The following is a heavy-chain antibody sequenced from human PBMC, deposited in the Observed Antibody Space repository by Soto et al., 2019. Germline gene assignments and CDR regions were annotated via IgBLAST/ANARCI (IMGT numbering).Heavy chain of an antibody. CDR3: ARDGGVFDYSTFDY. D-gene: IGHD4-4*01. CDR2: IIPIFGTA. J-gene: IGHJ4*02. V-gene: IGHV1-69*12. CDR1: GGTFSSYA. Sequence: QVQLVQSGAEVKKPGSSVKVSCKASGGTFSSYAISWVRQAPGQGLEWMGGIIPIFGTANYAQKFQGIVTITADSYTSTACMEVSSLGSEDSAVYYCARDGGVFDYSTFDYWGQGTLVTVSS.